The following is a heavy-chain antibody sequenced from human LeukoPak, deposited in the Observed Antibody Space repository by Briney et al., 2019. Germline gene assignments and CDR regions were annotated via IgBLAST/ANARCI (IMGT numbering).Heavy chain of an antibody. CDR1: GGSISSGGYY. Sequence: SQTLSLTCTVSGGSISSGGYYWSWIRQHPGKGLEWIGYIYYSGSTYYNPSLKSRVTISVDTSKNQFSLKLSSVTAADTAVYYCAREGEGFGELLSNPPGYWGQGTLVTVSS. CDR2: IYYSGST. CDR3: AREGEGFGELLSNPPGY. V-gene: IGHV4-31*03. D-gene: IGHD3-10*01. J-gene: IGHJ4*02.